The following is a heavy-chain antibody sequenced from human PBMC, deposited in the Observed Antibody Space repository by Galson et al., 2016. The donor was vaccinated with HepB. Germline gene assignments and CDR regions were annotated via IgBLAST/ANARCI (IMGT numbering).Heavy chain of an antibody. CDR2: IFYNGSP. D-gene: IGHD3-10*01. CDR1: GGSVSSRSNY. V-gene: IGHV4-61*01. Sequence: SETLSLTCTVSGGSVSSRSNYWAWIRQPPGKGMEWIGYIFYNGSPNYNPSLKSRVTMSVDTSKNQFSLRLNSVTAADTAVYYCARAPYYYGSGNWFDPWGQGTLVTVSP. CDR3: ARAPYYYGSGNWFDP. J-gene: IGHJ5*02.